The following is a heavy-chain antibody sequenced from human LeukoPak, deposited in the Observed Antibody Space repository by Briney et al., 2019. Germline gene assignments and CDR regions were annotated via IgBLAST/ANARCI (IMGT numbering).Heavy chain of an antibody. CDR1: GFTFSSYG. CDR2: IRYDGCNK. Sequence: GGSLRLSCAASGFTFSSYGMHWVRQAPGKGLEWVAFIRYDGCNKYYADSVKGRFTISRDNSKNTLYLQMNSLRAEDTAVYYCAKALTYYYYMDVWGKGITVTVSS. V-gene: IGHV3-30*02. CDR3: AKALTYYYYMDV. J-gene: IGHJ6*03.